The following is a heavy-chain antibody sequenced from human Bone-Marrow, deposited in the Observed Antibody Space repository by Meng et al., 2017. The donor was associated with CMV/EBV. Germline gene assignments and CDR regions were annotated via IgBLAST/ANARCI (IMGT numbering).Heavy chain of an antibody. CDR3: ARGVVDTAMVYVPSIGDNWFDP. CDR1: GFTFSSYW. D-gene: IGHD5-18*01. V-gene: IGHV3-7*04. CDR2: IKQDGSEK. Sequence: GESLKISCAASGFTFSSYWMSWVRQAPGKGLEWVANIKQDGSEKYYVDSVKGRFTISRDNAKNSLYLKMNSLRAEDTAVYYCARGVVDTAMVYVPSIGDNWFDPWGQGTLVTFAS. J-gene: IGHJ5*02.